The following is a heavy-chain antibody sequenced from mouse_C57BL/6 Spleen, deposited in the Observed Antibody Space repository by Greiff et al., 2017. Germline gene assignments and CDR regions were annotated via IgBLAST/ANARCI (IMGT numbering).Heavy chain of an antibody. Sequence: QVQLQQPGAELVKPGASVKLSCKASGYTFTSYWMQWVKQRPGQGLEWIGEIDPSDSYTNYTQKFKGKATLTVDTSSSTAYMQLSSLTSEDAAVYYCARRSYDYFDYWGQGTTLTVSS. J-gene: IGHJ2*01. CDR2: IDPSDSYT. CDR1: GYTFTSYW. V-gene: IGHV1-50*01. CDR3: ARRSYDYFDY. D-gene: IGHD2-3*01.